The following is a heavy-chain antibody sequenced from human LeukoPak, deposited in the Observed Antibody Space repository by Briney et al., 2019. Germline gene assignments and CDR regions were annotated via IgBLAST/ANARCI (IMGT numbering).Heavy chain of an antibody. CDR2: ISGSGGST. J-gene: IGHJ6*02. CDR3: ARDRSGSGNYYYYGMDV. V-gene: IGHV3-23*01. Sequence: PGGSLRLSCAASGFTFSSYAMSWVRQAPGKGLEWVSAISGSGGSTYYADSVKGRFTISRDNSKNTLYLQMNSLRAEDTAVYYCARDRSGSGNYYYYGMDVWGQGTTVTVSS. CDR1: GFTFSSYA. D-gene: IGHD3-10*01.